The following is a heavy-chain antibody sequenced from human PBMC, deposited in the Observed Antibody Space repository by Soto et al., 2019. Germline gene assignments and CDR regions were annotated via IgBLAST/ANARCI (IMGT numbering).Heavy chain of an antibody. CDR1: GFSFSSYN. CDR2: ISKSISYI. CDR3: ARDRDFRFSSSGY. Sequence: PGGSLRLSCAASGFSFSSYNMNWVRQAPGKGLEWVPSISKSISYIYYADSVKGRFTISRYNAKNSLYLQLNSRRAEDTAVYYCARDRDFRFSSSGYCGEGTMVTVSS. J-gene: IGHJ4*02. V-gene: IGHV3-21*01. D-gene: IGHD3-3*01.